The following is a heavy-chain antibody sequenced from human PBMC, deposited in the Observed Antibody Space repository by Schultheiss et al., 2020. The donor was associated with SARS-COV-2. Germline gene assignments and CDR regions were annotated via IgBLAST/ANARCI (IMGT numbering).Heavy chain of an antibody. CDR3: ARFDSTTTFDY. D-gene: IGHD4-17*01. V-gene: IGHV4-59*08. CDR2: IYYSGST. Sequence: SETLSLTCTVSGGSISSYYWSWIRQPPGKGLEWIGYIYYSGSTNYNPSLKSRVTISVDTSENQFSLKLSSVTAADTAVYYCARFDSTTTFDYWGQGTLVTVSS. J-gene: IGHJ4*02. CDR1: GGSISSYY.